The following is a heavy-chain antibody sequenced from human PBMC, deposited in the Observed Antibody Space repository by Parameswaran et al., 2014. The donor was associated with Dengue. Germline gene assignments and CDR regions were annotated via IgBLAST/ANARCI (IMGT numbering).Heavy chain of an antibody. CDR3: TTLGCSGGSCYDFNY. CDR1: GFTFSNAW. Sequence: AGGSLRLSCAASGFTFSNAWMSWVRQAPGKGLEWVGRIKSKTDGGTTDYAAPVKGRFTISRDDSKNTLYLQMNSLKTEDTAVYYCTTLGCSGGSCYDFNYWGQGTLVTVSS. D-gene: IGHD2-15*01. J-gene: IGHJ4*02. V-gene: IGHV3-15*01. CDR2: IKSKTDGGTT.